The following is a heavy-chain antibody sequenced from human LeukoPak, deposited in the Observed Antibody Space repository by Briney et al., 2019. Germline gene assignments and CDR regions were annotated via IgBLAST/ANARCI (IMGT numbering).Heavy chain of an antibody. CDR1: GGSISSGSYY. V-gene: IGHV4-61*10. J-gene: IGHJ4*01. CDR2: IIYSGST. Sequence: SQTLSLTCTVSGGSISSGSYYWSWIRQPAGKGLEWIGYIIYSGSTKYNPSLKSRVTMSADTSKNQLSLKLNSVTAADTAVYYCATAGMSSVEYWGHGTLVTVSS. D-gene: IGHD5/OR15-5a*01. CDR3: ATAGMSSVEY.